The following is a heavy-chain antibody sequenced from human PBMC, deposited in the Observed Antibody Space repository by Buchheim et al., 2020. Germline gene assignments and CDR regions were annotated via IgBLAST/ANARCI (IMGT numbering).Heavy chain of an antibody. CDR1: GYTFTSSY. CDR3: ASFGSGSYTIDY. Sequence: QVQLVQSGAEVKKPGASVKVSCKTSGYTFTSSYMHWVRQAPGQGLEWMGIINPSGGSTSYAQNFQGRVTMTRDTSTNTVYMELSSLRSEDTAVYYCASFGSGSYTIDYWGQGTL. D-gene: IGHD3-10*01. J-gene: IGHJ4*02. CDR2: INPSGGST. V-gene: IGHV1-46*01.